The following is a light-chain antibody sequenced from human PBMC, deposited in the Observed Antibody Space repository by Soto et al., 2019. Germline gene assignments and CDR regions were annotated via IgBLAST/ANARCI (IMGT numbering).Light chain of an antibody. V-gene: IGKV1-12*01. CDR3: QQSYSSPPWT. CDR1: QDISSW. J-gene: IGKJ1*01. CDR2: AAS. Sequence: DIQMTQSPSSVSASVGDRVTITCRASQDISSWLAWFQQRPGRAPKLLIYAASTLQSGVPSRFSGSGSGTVFTLTISSLQPEDFGTYFCQQSYSSPPWTFGQGTKVEVK.